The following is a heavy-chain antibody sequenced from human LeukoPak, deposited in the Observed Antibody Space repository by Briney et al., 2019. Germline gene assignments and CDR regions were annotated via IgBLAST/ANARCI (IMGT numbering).Heavy chain of an antibody. Sequence: ASVKVSCKVSGYTLTELSMHWVRQAPGKGLEWMGGFDPEDGETIYAQKLQGRVTMTEDTSTDTAYMELSSLRSEATAVYYCATSRTLSGSYYYYYYGMDVWGQGTTVTVSS. CDR1: GYTLTELS. J-gene: IGHJ6*02. V-gene: IGHV1-24*01. D-gene: IGHD3-10*01. CDR2: FDPEDGET. CDR3: ATSRTLSGSYYYYYYGMDV.